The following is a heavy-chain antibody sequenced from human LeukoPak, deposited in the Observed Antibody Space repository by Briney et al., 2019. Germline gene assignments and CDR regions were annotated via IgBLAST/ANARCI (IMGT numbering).Heavy chain of an antibody. CDR1: GYAFGSYD. D-gene: IGHD2-8*01. Sequence: SVKVSCKTSGYAFGSYDINWVRQAPGQGLEWMGWMNPNTGHTGSAEQFQGRVTMTRNTSISTAYMELSSLKSEDTATYYCARGRTDCNNGVCYSNYYYMDVWGKGTTVTVSS. CDR2: MNPNTGHT. V-gene: IGHV1-8*01. J-gene: IGHJ6*03. CDR3: ARGRTDCNNGVCYSNYYYMDV.